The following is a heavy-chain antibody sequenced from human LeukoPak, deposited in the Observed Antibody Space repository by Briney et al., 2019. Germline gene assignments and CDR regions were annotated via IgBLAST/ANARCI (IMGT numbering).Heavy chain of an antibody. Sequence: SETLSLTCAVYGGSFSGYYWSWIRQPPGKGLEWIGEINHSGSTNYNPSLKSRVTMSVDTSKNQFSLNLNSVTAADTAVYYCARDYCNCSGGIRYGCLDSWGQGALVTVSS. D-gene: IGHD2-15*01. CDR2: INHSGST. CDR3: ARDYCNCSGGIRYGCLDS. CDR1: GGSFSGYY. J-gene: IGHJ4*02. V-gene: IGHV4-34*01.